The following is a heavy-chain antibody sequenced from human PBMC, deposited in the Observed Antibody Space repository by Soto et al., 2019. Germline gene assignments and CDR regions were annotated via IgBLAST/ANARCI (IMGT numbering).Heavy chain of an antibody. CDR3: ARGRYCSSTSFRWFDP. J-gene: IGHJ5*02. CDR2: MNPNSGNT. V-gene: IGHV1-8*01. Sequence: ASGNVCCAASGYTFRSYDINWERQATGQGLEWMGWMNPNSGNTGYAQKFQGRVTMTRNTSISTAYMELSSLRSEDTAVYYCARGRYCSSTSFRWFDPWGDGTPFPVS. D-gene: IGHD2-2*01. CDR1: GYTFRSYD.